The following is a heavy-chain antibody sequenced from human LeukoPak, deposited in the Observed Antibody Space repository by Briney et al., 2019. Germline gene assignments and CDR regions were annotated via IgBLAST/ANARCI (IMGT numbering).Heavy chain of an antibody. CDR1: GFTVSSNY. Sequence: GGSLRLSCAASGFTVSSNYMSLVRQAPGKGLEWVSVIYSGGSTYYADSVKGRFTISRDNSKNTLYLQMNSLRAEDTAVYYCARANYDSSGYYYPLDYWGQGTLVTVSS. V-gene: IGHV3-53*01. CDR2: IYSGGST. D-gene: IGHD3-22*01. CDR3: ARANYDSSGYYYPLDY. J-gene: IGHJ4*02.